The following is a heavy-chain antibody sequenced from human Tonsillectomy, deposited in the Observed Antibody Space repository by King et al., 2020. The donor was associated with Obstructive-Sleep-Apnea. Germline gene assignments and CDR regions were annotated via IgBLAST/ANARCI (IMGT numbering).Heavy chain of an antibody. CDR2: IYYSGST. D-gene: IGHD3-10*01. V-gene: IGHV4-39*07. Sequence: QLQESGPGLVKPSETLSLTCTVSGGSISSSSHYWGWIRQPPGKGLEWIGSIYYSGSTYYNPSLKSRVTISIDTSNNHFSLQLSSMTAADTAVYFCARCVFRGVVSPFFDYWGQGTLVPVSS. J-gene: IGHJ4*02. CDR1: GGSISSSSHY. CDR3: ARCVFRGVVSPFFDY.